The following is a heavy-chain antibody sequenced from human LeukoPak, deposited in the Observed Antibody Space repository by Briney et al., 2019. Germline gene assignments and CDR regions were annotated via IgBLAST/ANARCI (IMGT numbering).Heavy chain of an antibody. J-gene: IGHJ4*02. CDR2: IKQDGSEK. V-gene: IGHV3-7*03. Sequence: GGSLRLSCAASGLTFNSYGMHWVRQAPGKGLEWVANIKQDGSEKYYVDSVKGRFTISRDNSKNTLYLQMNSLRAEDTAVYYCAPAPQSAHGDYWGQGTLVTVSS. CDR3: APAPQSAHGDY. CDR1: GLTFNSYG.